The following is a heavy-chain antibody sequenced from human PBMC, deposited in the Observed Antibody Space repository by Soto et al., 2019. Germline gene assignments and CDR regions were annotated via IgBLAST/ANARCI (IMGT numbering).Heavy chain of an antibody. V-gene: IGHV3-9*01. D-gene: IGHD3-22*01. CDR3: AKDNAYYDSSGYYVSYYGMDV. J-gene: IGHJ6*02. CDR1: GFTFDDYA. CDR2: ISWNSGSI. Sequence: GGSLRLCCAASGFTFDDYAMHWVRQAPGKGLEWVSGISWNSGSIGYADSVKGRFTISRDNAKNSLYLQMNSLRAEDTALYYCAKDNAYYDSSGYYVSYYGMDVWGQGTTVTVSS.